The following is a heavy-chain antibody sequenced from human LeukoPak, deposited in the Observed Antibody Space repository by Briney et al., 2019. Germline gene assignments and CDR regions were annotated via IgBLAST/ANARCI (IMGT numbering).Heavy chain of an antibody. V-gene: IGHV1-8*01. CDR3: ARREPPQQWQVRFDP. D-gene: IGHD6-19*01. CDR1: GYTFTSYD. J-gene: IGHJ5*02. CDR2: MNPNSGNT. Sequence: ASVKVSCKASGYTFTSYDINWVRQATGQGLEWMGWMNPNSGNTGYAQKFQGRVTMTRNTSISTAYMELSSLRSEDTAVYYCARREPPQQWQVRFDPWGQGTLVTVSS.